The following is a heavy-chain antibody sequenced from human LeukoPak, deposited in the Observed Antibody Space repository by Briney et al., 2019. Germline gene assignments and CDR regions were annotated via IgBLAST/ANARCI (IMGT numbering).Heavy chain of an antibody. D-gene: IGHD6-19*01. CDR1: GYTFTGYY. Sequence: GASVKVSCKASGYTFTGYYMHWVRQAPGQGLEWMGWINPNSGGTNYAQKFQGRVTMTRDTSISTAYMELSRLRSDDTAVYYCARAYSIAVAGTIDYWGQGTLVTVSS. CDR2: INPNSGGT. CDR3: ARAYSIAVAGTIDY. J-gene: IGHJ4*02. V-gene: IGHV1-2*02.